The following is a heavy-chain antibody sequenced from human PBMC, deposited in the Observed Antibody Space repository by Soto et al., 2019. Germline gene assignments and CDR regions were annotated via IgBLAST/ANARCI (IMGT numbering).Heavy chain of an antibody. CDR2: IKSKTDGGTT. Sequence: EVQLVESGGGLVKPGGSLRLSCAASGFTFSNAWMSWVRQAPGKGLEWVGRIKSKTDGGTTDYAAPVKGRFTISSDYLKITLYLQMNSLTTEDTAVYYCTTAGSSSRSRKNWGQGTLVTVSS. CDR3: TTAGSSSRSRKN. CDR1: GFTFSNAW. J-gene: IGHJ4*02. V-gene: IGHV3-15*01. D-gene: IGHD6-13*01.